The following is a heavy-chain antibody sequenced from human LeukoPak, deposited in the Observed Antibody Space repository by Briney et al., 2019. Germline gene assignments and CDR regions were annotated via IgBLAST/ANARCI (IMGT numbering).Heavy chain of an antibody. CDR3: ARGYYDSGTYLSDY. D-gene: IGHD3-10*01. CDR1: GFTFSSNY. J-gene: IGHJ4*02. Sequence: PGGSLRLSCAASGFTFSSNYMSWVRQAPGKGLDWVSVIYSGGTTFYADSVKGRFTISRDNAKNSLYLQMNSLRDEDTAVYYCARGYYDSGTYLSDYWGQGTLVTVSS. CDR2: IYSGGTT. V-gene: IGHV3-53*01.